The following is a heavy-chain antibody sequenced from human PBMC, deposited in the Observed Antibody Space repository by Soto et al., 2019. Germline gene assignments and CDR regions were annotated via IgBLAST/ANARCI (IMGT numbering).Heavy chain of an antibody. D-gene: IGHD6-13*01. V-gene: IGHV3-23*01. CDR1: GFTFSSYA. J-gene: IGHJ4*02. CDR2: ISGSGGNT. CDR3: AKDGEYGSSWGRNYFDY. Sequence: EVQLLESGGGLVQPGGSLRLSCAASGFTFSSYAMSWVRQAPGKGLEWVSAISGSGGNTYYADSVKGRFTISRDNSKNTLYLQMNSLRAEDTAVYYCAKDGEYGSSWGRNYFDYWGQGTLVTVSS.